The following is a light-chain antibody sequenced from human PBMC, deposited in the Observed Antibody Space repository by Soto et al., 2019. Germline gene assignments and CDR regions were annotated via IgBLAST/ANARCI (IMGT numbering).Light chain of an antibody. Sequence: AKVRDKRSVTCRASQSISSWLAWYQQKAGKAPKLLIYKASALESGVPSRFSGSGSGTEYSRTRCRLQADHLARYLWQQYQHYGAFGEGTKVDIK. V-gene: IGKV1-5*03. CDR2: KAS. CDR1: QSISSW. CDR3: QQYQHYGA. J-gene: IGKJ1*01.